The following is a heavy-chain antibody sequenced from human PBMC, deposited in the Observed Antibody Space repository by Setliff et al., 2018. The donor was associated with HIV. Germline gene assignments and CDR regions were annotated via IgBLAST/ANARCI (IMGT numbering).Heavy chain of an antibody. CDR3: AREGKTALVTKYFDY. D-gene: IGHD5-18*01. CDR2: IDYSGSA. CDR1: SGSISSGTYY. Sequence: SETLSLTCTVSSGSISSGTYYWSWIRQYPGKGLEWIGYIDYSGSAFYNPSLKSRITISRDTSKNQFSLKMNSVTAADTAVYYCAREGKTALVTKYFDYWGQGMLVTVSS. J-gene: IGHJ4*02. V-gene: IGHV4-31*03.